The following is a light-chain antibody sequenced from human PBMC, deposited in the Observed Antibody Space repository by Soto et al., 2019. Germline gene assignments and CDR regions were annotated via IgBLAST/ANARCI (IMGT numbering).Light chain of an antibody. Sequence: QSALTQPASVSWSPGQSITISCTGTSSDGGSYNLVSWYQQQPGKAPKLMIYEVREPPSGVSDRFYGATSGNTASLTISGLHAEDEADYYCCSYAGSSTLVFGTGTKVTVL. CDR2: EVR. CDR1: SSDGGSYNL. J-gene: IGLJ1*01. CDR3: CSYAGSSTLV. V-gene: IGLV2-23*02.